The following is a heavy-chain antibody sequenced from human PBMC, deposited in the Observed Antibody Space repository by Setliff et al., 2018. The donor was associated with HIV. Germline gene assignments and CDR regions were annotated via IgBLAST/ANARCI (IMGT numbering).Heavy chain of an antibody. V-gene: IGHV4-34*01. CDR2: INHSGST. CDR3: ARYDGYKVSFDN. CDR1: GGSLSDYY. Sequence: LSLTCGVYGGSLSDYYWNWIRQPPGKGLEWIAEINHSGSTNYNPSLKSQATISVDTSQNQLSLKLSSVTAADTAMYYCARYDGYKVSFDNWGPGTLVTVSS. J-gene: IGHJ4*02. D-gene: IGHD5-18*01.